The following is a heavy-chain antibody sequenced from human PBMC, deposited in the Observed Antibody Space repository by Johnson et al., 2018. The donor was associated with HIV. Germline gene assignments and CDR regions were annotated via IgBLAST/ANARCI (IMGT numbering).Heavy chain of an antibody. CDR3: AKSPMVRGSEGAFDI. V-gene: IGHV3-23*04. D-gene: IGHD3-10*01. Sequence: VQLVESGGGVVQPGRSVRLSCVVSGLNFSDYGMHWVRQAPGKGLEWVSAISGSGGSTYYADSVKGRFTISRDNSKNTLYLQMNSLRAEDTAVYYCAKSPMVRGSEGAFDIWGQGTMVTVSS. J-gene: IGHJ3*02. CDR1: GLNFSDYG. CDR2: ISGSGGST.